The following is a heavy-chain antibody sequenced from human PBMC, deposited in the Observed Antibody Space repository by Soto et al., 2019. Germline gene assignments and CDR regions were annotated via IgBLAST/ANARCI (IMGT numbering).Heavy chain of an antibody. J-gene: IGHJ4*02. CDR3: ATTISGVVSLSY. D-gene: IGHD3-3*01. Sequence: PGESLKISCKGSGYSFTNYWIGWARQMPGKGLEWIGVIHPGDSDSRYRPSFQGQVTMSADKSISTAYLQWSSLKASDSATYYCATTISGVVSLSYWGQGTQVTVSS. CDR1: GYSFTNYW. V-gene: IGHV5-51*01. CDR2: IHPGDSDS.